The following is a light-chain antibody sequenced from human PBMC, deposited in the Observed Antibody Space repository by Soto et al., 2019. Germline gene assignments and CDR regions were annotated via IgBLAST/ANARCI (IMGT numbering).Light chain of an antibody. CDR2: EVN. V-gene: IGLV2-14*01. Sequence: QSVLTQPPSASGSPGQSVTISCTGTKNDIGVYDYVSWYQQHPGKAPKLMMYEVNNRPSAVSNRFSGSRSGNTASLTISGLQAEDEADYYCSSYTSSTTYVFGTGTKVTVL. CDR1: KNDIGVYDY. J-gene: IGLJ1*01. CDR3: SSYTSSTTYV.